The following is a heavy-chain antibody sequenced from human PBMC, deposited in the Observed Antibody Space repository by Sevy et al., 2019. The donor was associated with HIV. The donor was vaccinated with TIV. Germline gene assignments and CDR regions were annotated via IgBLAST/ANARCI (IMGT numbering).Heavy chain of an antibody. J-gene: IGHJ4*02. Sequence: GGSLRLSCAASGFTFSSYSMNWVRQAPGKGLEWVANIKQDGSEKYYVNSVKGRFTISRDNAKNSLYLQMNSLRAEDTALYYCARDGARGGSPHGVWGQGTLVTVSS. D-gene: IGHD1-26*01. CDR3: ARDGARGGSPHGV. V-gene: IGHV3-7*03. CDR2: IKQDGSEK. CDR1: GFTFSSYS.